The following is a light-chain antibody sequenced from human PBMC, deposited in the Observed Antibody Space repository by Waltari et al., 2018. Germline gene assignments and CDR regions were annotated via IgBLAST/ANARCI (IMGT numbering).Light chain of an antibody. Sequence: QSALTQPASVSGSPGQSITITCTGTSDDIGDSNYVSWYQQLPRKAPKLRIYEVINRPADLSDSFLGSQSDNTASLTSAGLLPDDEAQYHCSSYTLSSSLVRFGGGTKVTVL. V-gene: IGLV2-14*01. CDR1: SDDIGDSNY. CDR3: SSYTLSSSLVR. J-gene: IGLJ2*01. CDR2: EVI.